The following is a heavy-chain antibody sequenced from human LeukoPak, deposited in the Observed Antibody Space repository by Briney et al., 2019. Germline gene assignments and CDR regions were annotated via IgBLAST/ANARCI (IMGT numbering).Heavy chain of an antibody. J-gene: IGHJ5*02. CDR2: IYHSGST. D-gene: IGHD4-11*01. CDR1: GYSISSGYY. Sequence: SETLSLTCAVSGYSISSGYYWGWIRQPPGKGLEWIGSIYHSGSTYYNPSLKSRVSISVDTSKNQFSLKLSSLTAADTAVYYCARHPYSNYWFDPWGQGTLATVSS. CDR3: ARHPYSNYWFDP. V-gene: IGHV4-38-2*01.